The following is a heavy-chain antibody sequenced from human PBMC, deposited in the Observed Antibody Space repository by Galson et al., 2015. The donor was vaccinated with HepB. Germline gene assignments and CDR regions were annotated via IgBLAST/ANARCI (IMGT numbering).Heavy chain of an antibody. J-gene: IGHJ5*02. Sequence: SVKVSCKASGYTFTSYGISWVRQAPGQGLEWMGWISAYNGNTNYAQKLQGRVTMTTDTSTSTANMELRSLRSDDTAVYYCARRGANYDSSGYYSNWFDPWGQGTLVTVSS. D-gene: IGHD3-22*01. CDR3: ARRGANYDSSGYYSNWFDP. V-gene: IGHV1-18*01. CDR2: ISAYNGNT. CDR1: GYTFTSYG.